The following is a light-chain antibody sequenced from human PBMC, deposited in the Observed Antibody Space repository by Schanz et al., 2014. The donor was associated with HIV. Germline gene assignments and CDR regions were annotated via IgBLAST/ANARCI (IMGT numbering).Light chain of an antibody. CDR2: AVS. CDR3: SSYTDSNTLV. Sequence: QSALTQPPSASGSPGQSITISCTGTSSDIGGYNFVSWYQQHPGKAPKLMIYAVSNRPSGVSHRFSGSKSGDTASLTISGLQAEDEADYYCSSYTDSNTLVFGGGTKLTVL. J-gene: IGLJ2*01. CDR1: SSDIGGYNF. V-gene: IGLV2-14*03.